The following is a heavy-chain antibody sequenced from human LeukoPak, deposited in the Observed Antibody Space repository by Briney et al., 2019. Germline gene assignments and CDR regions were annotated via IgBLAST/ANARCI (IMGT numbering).Heavy chain of an antibody. J-gene: IGHJ3*02. CDR1: GFIVSSNY. CDR2: IYSGGST. V-gene: IGHV3-53*01. D-gene: IGHD2-21*02. CDR3: ARAPTYCGGDCYDDAFDI. Sequence: GGSLRLSCAASGFIVSSNYMSWVRQAPGKGLEWVSVIYSGGSTYYADPVKGRFTIPRDSSKNTLYLQMNSLRAEDTAVYYCARAPTYCGGDCYDDAFDIWGQGTMVTVSS.